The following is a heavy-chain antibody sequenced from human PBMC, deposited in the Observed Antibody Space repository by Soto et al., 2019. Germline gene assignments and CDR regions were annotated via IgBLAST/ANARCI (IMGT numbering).Heavy chain of an antibody. V-gene: IGHV1-2*02. D-gene: IGHD1-26*01. Sequence: AASVKVSCKASGYSFTGHYIHWVRQAPEQEPEWMGEIGPESGATRYAQRFQGRVTMTMDTSITTVYMELNNLRPDDTAIYYCGRGRSGQIVVFYWGQGTPVTVSS. CDR2: IGPESGAT. CDR3: GRGRSGQIVVFY. CDR1: GYSFTGHY. J-gene: IGHJ4*02.